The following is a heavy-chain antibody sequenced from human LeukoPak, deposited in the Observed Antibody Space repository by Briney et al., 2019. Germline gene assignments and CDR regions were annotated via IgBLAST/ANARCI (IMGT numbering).Heavy chain of an antibody. D-gene: IGHD3-10*01. CDR3: ARRRTPITMVRGLIYYYYMDV. CDR1: GYTFTSYY. Sequence: ASVKVSCKASGYTFTSYYMHWVRQAPGQGLEWMGIINPSGGSTSYAQKFQGRVTMTRDTSTSTAYMELSSLRSEDTAVYYCARRRTPITMVRGLIYYYYMDVWGKGTTVTVSS. V-gene: IGHV1-46*01. J-gene: IGHJ6*03. CDR2: INPSGGST.